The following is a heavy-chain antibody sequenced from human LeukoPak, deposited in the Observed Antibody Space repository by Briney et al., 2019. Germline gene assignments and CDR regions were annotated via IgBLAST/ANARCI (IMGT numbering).Heavy chain of an antibody. CDR1: GFTFSSYY. Sequence: GASVTVSCTASGFTFSSYYMHWVRQAPGQGLEWMGIINPSGGSTSYAQKFQGRVTMTRDTSTSTVYMELSSLRSEDTAVYYCARGHDFWSGYYTGVDYWGQGTLVTVSS. V-gene: IGHV1-46*01. CDR3: ARGHDFWSGYYTGVDY. J-gene: IGHJ4*02. CDR2: INPSGGST. D-gene: IGHD3-3*01.